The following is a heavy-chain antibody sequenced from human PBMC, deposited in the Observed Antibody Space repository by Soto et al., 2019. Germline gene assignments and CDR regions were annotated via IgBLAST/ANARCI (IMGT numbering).Heavy chain of an antibody. J-gene: IGHJ4*02. V-gene: IGHV5-51*01. CDR3: ASPPLPGYSIHFNS. Sequence: EVQLVQSGAEVKKPGESLKISCKASGYIFIDYWIGWVRQMPGKGLEWMGIVYPRDSDTRYSPSFQGQVTISADRSTGTAFLQWRSLKASDTALYYCASPPLPGYSIHFNSWGQGTLVTVSS. CDR2: VYPRDSDT. D-gene: IGHD2-15*01. CDR1: GYIFIDYW.